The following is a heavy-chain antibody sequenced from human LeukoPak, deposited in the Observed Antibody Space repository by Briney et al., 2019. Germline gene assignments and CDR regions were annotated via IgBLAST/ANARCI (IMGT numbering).Heavy chain of an antibody. J-gene: IGHJ4*02. Sequence: GSLRLSCAASGFTFSSYAMTWVRQAPGKGLEWASTISGGGGSTNYTDSVKGRFTISRDNSKNTLYLQMNSLRAEDTAVYCCAKRSEDWGQGTLVTVSS. CDR1: GFTFSSYA. CDR2: ISGGGGST. V-gene: IGHV3-23*01. CDR3: AKRSED.